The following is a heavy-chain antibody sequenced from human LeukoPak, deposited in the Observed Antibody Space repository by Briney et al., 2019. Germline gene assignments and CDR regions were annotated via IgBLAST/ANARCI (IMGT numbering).Heavy chain of an antibody. V-gene: IGHV1-2*02. D-gene: IGHD6-13*01. J-gene: IGHJ4*02. CDR3: ARGADIAAPVTTPSDH. CDR2: INLNSGDT. Sequence: ASVKVSFKSSGYTFTVWYMKWVRQAPGQGLEWMTWINLNSGDTKFAQRFQGRVTMTRDTSISTTYMELSSLRPDDTAVYYCARGADIAAPVTTPSDHWGRGTLVTVSS. CDR1: GYTFTVWY.